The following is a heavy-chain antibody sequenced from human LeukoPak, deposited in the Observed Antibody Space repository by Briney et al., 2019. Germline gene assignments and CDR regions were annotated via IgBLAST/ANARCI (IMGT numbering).Heavy chain of an antibody. CDR1: GFTFSNYG. V-gene: IGHV3-23*01. Sequence: GGSLRLSCAASGFTFSNYGMTWVRQAPGKGLEWVSATSSSGGTTYYADSVKGRFTISRDNSKNTLYLQMSSLRAEDTAVYYCVKSETKAVGGIMQYYYYGMDVWGQGTTVTVSS. D-gene: IGHD3-16*01. CDR3: VKSETKAVGGIMQYYYYGMDV. CDR2: TSSSGGTT. J-gene: IGHJ6*02.